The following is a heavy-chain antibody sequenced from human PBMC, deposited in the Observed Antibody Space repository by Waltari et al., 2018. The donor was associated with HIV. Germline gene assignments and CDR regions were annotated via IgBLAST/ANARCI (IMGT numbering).Heavy chain of an antibody. CDR2: IWYDGSNK. Sequence: QVHLVESGGGVVQPGRSLRLACEASGFHLGKQGMHWVRQAPGKVLEWVAVIWYDGSNKYYRDSVKGRFTISRDNSKNTLYLQMNSLRAEDTAVYYCVRNRIVQQILGGMDVWGQGTTVTVSS. J-gene: IGHJ6*02. V-gene: IGHV3-33*01. CDR1: GFHLGKQG. CDR3: VRNRIVQQILGGMDV. D-gene: IGHD6-13*01.